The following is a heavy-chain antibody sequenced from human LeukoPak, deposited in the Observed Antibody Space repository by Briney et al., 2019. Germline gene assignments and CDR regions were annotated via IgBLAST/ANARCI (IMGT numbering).Heavy chain of an antibody. J-gene: IGHJ4*02. CDR2: IKQGGSEE. D-gene: IGHD5-12*01. V-gene: IGHV3-7*04. Sequence: PGGSLRLSCAASGFTFSSYWMSWVRQAPGKGLEWVANIKQGGSEEYYVDSVTGRFTISRDNAKNSPYLQMNSLRAEDTAVYYCARDRSGYPFDYWGQGTLVTVSS. CDR3: ARDRSGYPFDY. CDR1: GFTFSSYW.